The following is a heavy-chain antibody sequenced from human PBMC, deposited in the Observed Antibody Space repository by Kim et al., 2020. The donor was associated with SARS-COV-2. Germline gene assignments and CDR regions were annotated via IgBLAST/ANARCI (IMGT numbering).Heavy chain of an antibody. CDR3: AKVLGGDYAGFDY. Sequence: GGSLRLSCAASGFTFNSFGMHWVRQAPGRGLQWVAVISYDGTNKYYVDSVKGRFTISRDDSKNTLYLQMNSLRPEDTAVYYCAKVLGGDYAGFDYWGQGTLVTVSS. V-gene: IGHV3-30*18. CDR1: GFTFNSFG. D-gene: IGHD4-17*01. CDR2: ISYDGTNK. J-gene: IGHJ4*02.